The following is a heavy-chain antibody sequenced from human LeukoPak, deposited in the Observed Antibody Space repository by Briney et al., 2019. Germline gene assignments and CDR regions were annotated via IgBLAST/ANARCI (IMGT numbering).Heavy chain of an antibody. CDR3: AKGSAADDY. CDR2: IYYSGTT. J-gene: IGHJ4*02. D-gene: IGHD2-2*01. V-gene: IGHV4-59*01. CDR1: GGSISSYY. Sequence: SETLSLTCTVSGGSISSYYWSWIRQPPGKGLEWIGYIYYSGTTNYNPSLKSRVTISVDTSKNQFSLKLSSVTAADTAVYYCAKGSAADDYWGQGTLVTVSS.